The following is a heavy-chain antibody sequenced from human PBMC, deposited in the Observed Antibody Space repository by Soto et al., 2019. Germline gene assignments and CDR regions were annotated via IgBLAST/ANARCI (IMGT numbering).Heavy chain of an antibody. CDR1: GGSFSGYY. CDR3: ARSAQIYKLPKYYYYYMDV. V-gene: IGHV4-34*01. D-gene: IGHD1-7*01. J-gene: IGHJ6*03. CDR2: INHSGST. Sequence: PSETLSLTCAVYGGSFSGYYWSWIRQPPGKGLEWIGEINHSGSTNYNPSLKSRVTISVDTSKNQFSLKLSSVTAADTAVYYCARSAQIYKLPKYYYYYMDVWGKGTTVTVSS.